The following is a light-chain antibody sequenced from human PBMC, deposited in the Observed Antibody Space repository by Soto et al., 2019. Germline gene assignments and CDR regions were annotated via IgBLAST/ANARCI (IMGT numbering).Light chain of an antibody. CDR2: DVS. Sequence: QAALTQPASVSGSPGQSITISCTGTSSDVGGYNYVSWYQQHPGKAPKLMIYDVSNRPSGVSNRFSGSKSGNTASLTISGLQAEEEADYYCSSYTSSSTLLYFFETGPKVTVL. V-gene: IGLV2-14*01. CDR1: SSDVGGYNY. CDR3: SSYTSSSTLLYF. J-gene: IGLJ1*01.